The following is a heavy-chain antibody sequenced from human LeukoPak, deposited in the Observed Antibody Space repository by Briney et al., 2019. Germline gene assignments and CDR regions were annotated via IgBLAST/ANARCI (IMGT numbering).Heavy chain of an antibody. CDR3: ARTHYQPLLYEFDY. V-gene: IGHV3-21*01. CDR1: GFTFSSYT. Sequence: GGSLRLSCAASGFTFSSYTMNWVRQAPGKGLEWVSSISGSSNYIFYADSMKSRFTISRDNAKNSLYLQMNSLRAEDTAVYYCARTHYQPLLYEFDYWGQGTLVTVSS. CDR2: ISGSSNYI. J-gene: IGHJ4*02. D-gene: IGHD2-2*02.